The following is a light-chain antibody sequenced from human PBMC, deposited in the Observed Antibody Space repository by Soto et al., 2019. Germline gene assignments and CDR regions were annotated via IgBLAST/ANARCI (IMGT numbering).Light chain of an antibody. CDR2: GAS. CDR1: QSVSSSY. Sequence: EIVLTQSPGTLSLSPAERATLSCRASQSVSSSYLAWYQQKPGQAPRLLIYGASSRATGIPDRFSGSGSGTDFTLTISRLELEDFAVYYCQQYGSSPYTFGQGTKLEIK. J-gene: IGKJ2*01. CDR3: QQYGSSPYT. V-gene: IGKV3-20*01.